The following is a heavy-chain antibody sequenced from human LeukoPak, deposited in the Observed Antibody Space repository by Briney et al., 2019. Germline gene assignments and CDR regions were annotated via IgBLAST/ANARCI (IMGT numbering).Heavy chain of an antibody. D-gene: IGHD1-26*01. CDR2: INPNSGGT. J-gene: IGHJ4*02. CDR1: GYTFTDYY. CDR3: ARGSLVGTSFDYFDY. V-gene: IGHV1-2*02. Sequence: ASVQVSCKASGYTFTDYYLHWVRQAPGQGLEWMGWINPNSGGTNFAQKFQGRVTMTRDTSISTAYMELSRLKSDDTAVYYCARGSLVGTSFDYFDYWGQGTLVTVSS.